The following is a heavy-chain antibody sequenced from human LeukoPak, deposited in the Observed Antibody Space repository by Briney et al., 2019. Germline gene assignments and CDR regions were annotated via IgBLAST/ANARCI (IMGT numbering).Heavy chain of an antibody. Sequence: PSETLSLTCTVSGGSISSGSYYWSWIRQPAGKGLEWIGRIYTSGSTNYNPSLKSRVTISVDTSKNQFSLKLSSVTAADTAVYYCARDYCSGGSCYQWFDPWGQGTLVTVSS. CDR2: IYTSGST. V-gene: IGHV4-61*02. J-gene: IGHJ5*02. D-gene: IGHD2-15*01. CDR3: ARDYCSGGSCYQWFDP. CDR1: GGSISSGSYY.